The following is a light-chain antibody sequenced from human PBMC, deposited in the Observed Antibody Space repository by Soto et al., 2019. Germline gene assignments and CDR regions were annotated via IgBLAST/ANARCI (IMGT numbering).Light chain of an antibody. J-gene: IGKJ4*01. CDR3: QQYDNLLLLT. V-gene: IGKV1-33*01. CDR2: DAS. CDR1: QDIAAY. Sequence: DIQVTQSPSSVSASVGDRVTITCRASQDIAAYLAWYQQKPGKAPKLLIYDASNLETGVPSRFSGSGSGTDFTFTISSLQPEDIATYYCQQYDNLLLLTFGGGTKVDIK.